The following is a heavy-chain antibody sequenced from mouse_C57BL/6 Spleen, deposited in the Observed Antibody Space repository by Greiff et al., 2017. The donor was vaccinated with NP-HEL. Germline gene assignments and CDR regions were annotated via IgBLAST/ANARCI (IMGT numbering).Heavy chain of an antibody. CDR2: INPSTGGT. CDR1: GYSFTGYY. Sequence: VQLQQSGPELVKPGASVKISCKASGYSFTGYYMNWVQQSPEKSLEWIGEINPSTGGTTYNQKFKAKATLTVDKSSSTAYMQLKSLTSEDSAVYYCARGYYGPFAYWGQGTLVTVSA. CDR3: ARGYYGPFAY. D-gene: IGHD1-1*01. J-gene: IGHJ3*01. V-gene: IGHV1-42*01.